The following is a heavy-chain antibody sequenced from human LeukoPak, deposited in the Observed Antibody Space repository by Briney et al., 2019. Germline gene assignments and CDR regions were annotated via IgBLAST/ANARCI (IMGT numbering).Heavy chain of an antibody. CDR3: AKIPKRLLWSGFDI. Sequence: PRGSLRLSCAASGFTFSSYSMNWVRQAPGKGLEWVSYISSSSSTIYYADSVKGRFTISRDNAKNSLYLQMNSLRAEDTAVYYCAKIPKRLLWSGFDIWGQGTMVTVSS. CDR2: ISSSSSTI. CDR1: GFTFSSYS. D-gene: IGHD3-10*01. J-gene: IGHJ3*02. V-gene: IGHV3-48*01.